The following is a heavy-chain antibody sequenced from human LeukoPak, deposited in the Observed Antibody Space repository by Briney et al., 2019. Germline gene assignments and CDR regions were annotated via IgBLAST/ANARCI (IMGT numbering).Heavy chain of an antibody. CDR1: GGSISSGSYY. J-gene: IGHJ4*02. Sequence: SQTLSLTCTVSGGSISSGSYYWSWIRQPAGKGLEWIVRIYTSGSTNYNPSLKSRVTISVDTSKNQFSLKLSSVTAADTAVYYCARGFGVVVAAIDYWGQGTLVTVSS. CDR3: ARGFGVVVAAIDY. D-gene: IGHD2-15*01. V-gene: IGHV4-61*02. CDR2: IYTSGST.